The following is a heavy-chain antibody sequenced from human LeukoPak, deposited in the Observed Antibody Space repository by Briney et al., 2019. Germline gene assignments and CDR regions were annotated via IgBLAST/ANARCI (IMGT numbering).Heavy chain of an antibody. CDR2: ISGSGNTT. Sequence: GGSLRLSCAASGFTFRTYAMSWVRQSPGKGLEWVSIISGSGNTTYYADSVKGRFTISRDNSKNTLFLQMNSLRAEDTAVYFCAKRGVVIRVILVGFHREAYYFDSWGQGALVTVSS. J-gene: IGHJ4*02. CDR1: GFTFRTYA. CDR3: AKRGVVIRVILVGFHREAYYFDS. D-gene: IGHD2-21*01. V-gene: IGHV3-23*01.